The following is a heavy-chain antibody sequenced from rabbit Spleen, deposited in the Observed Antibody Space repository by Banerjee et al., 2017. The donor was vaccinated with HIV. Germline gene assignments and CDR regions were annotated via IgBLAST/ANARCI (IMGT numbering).Heavy chain of an antibody. CDR1: GFGFSSYY. Sequence: QLKESGGGLVQPGGSLKLSCKPSGFGFSSYYMNWVRQAPGKGLEWIGYIDPVFGSTYYATWVNGRFTISSHNAQNTLYLQLNSLTAADTATYFCARDGAGGSYFNLWGQGTLVTVS. V-gene: IGHV1S7*01. J-gene: IGHJ4*01. CDR3: ARDGAGGSYFNL. D-gene: IGHD8-1*01. CDR2: IDPVFGST.